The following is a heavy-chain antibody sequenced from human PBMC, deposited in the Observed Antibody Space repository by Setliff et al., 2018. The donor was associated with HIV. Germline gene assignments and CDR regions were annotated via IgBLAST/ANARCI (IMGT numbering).Heavy chain of an antibody. CDR2: IIPTLGVA. D-gene: IGHD3-3*01. CDR1: RSTFNSHT. J-gene: IGHJ6*03. V-gene: IGHV1-69*02. CDR3: VRGVQSPPHYSYYYMDV. Sequence: GASVKVSCKASRSTFNSHTINWVRQAPGQGLDWMGRIIPTLGVANYAQRLQGKVTITADKSTSTAYMELTSLRFDDTAMYYCVRGVQSPPHYSYYYMDVWGEGTMVTVSS.